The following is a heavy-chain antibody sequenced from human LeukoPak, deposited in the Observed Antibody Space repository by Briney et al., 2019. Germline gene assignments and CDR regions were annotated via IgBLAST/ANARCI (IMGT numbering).Heavy chain of an antibody. Sequence: GASVKVSCKASGYTFTSYGISWVRQAPGQGLEWMGWISAYNGNTNYAQKLQGRVTMTTDTSTSTAYMELRSLRSDDTAVYYCARDVWARSIADLRVFDDWGQGTLVTVSS. V-gene: IGHV1-18*01. CDR2: ISAYNGNT. CDR1: GYTFTSYG. J-gene: IGHJ4*02. CDR3: ARDVWARSIADLRVFDD. D-gene: IGHD6-6*01.